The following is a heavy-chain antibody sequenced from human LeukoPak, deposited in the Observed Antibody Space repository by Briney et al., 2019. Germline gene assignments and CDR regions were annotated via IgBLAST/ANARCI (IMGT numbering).Heavy chain of an antibody. Sequence: ASVKVSCKASGYTFTSYYMHWVRQAPGQGLEWMGIINPSGGSTSYAQKFQGRVTMTRDTSTSTVYMELSSLRSEDTAVYYCARDRVRTVFGVVTPTTFDYWGQGTLVTVSS. CDR2: INPSGGST. J-gene: IGHJ4*02. V-gene: IGHV1-46*01. D-gene: IGHD3-3*01. CDR1: GYTFTSYY. CDR3: ARDRVRTVFGVVTPTTFDY.